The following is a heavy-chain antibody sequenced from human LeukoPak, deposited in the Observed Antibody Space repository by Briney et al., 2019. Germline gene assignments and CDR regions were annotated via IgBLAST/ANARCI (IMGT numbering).Heavy chain of an antibody. CDR2: INSNSNYM. J-gene: IGHJ3*02. D-gene: IGHD3-10*01. Sequence: GGSLRLSCAASGFIFRYYSMNWVRQAPGKGLEWVSSINSNSNYMSYADSVKGRFTISRDNAKNSLYLQMTSLRAETTAVYYCARSEFEAFDMWGQGTMVTVSS. V-gene: IGHV3-21*01. CDR1: GFIFRYYS. CDR3: ARSEFEAFDM.